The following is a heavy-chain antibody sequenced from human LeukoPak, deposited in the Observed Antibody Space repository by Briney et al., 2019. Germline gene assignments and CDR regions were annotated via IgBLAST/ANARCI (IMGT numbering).Heavy chain of an antibody. D-gene: IGHD6-19*01. Sequence: GGSLRLSCAASGFTFSSYSMNWVRQAPGKGLEWVSYISSSSSTIYYADSVKGRFTISRDNAKDSLYLQMNSLRAEDTAVYYCAREVAGGRDYWGQGTLVTVSS. V-gene: IGHV3-48*04. CDR2: ISSSSSTI. CDR1: GFTFSSYS. CDR3: AREVAGGRDY. J-gene: IGHJ4*02.